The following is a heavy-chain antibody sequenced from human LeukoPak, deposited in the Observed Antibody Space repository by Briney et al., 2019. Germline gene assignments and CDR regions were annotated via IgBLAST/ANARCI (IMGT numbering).Heavy chain of an antibody. CDR2: ISRDSSAI. J-gene: IGHJ3*02. CDR1: GFTFSTYS. V-gene: IGHV3-48*01. CDR3: ARDRGSAFDI. Sequence: GGSLRLSCAASGFTFSTYSMNWVRQAPGKGLEWLSYISRDSSAIYYADSVKGRFTISRDNAKNSLYLQMYSLRAEDTAVYYCARDRGSAFDIWGQGTMVTVSS. D-gene: IGHD3-10*01.